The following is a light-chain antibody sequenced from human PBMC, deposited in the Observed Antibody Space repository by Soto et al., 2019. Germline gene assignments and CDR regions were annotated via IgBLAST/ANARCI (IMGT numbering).Light chain of an antibody. CDR3: QQYGSSPWT. J-gene: IGKJ1*01. CDR2: NAS. V-gene: IGKV3-20*01. CDR1: ESVSNS. Sequence: ETVLTQSPATLSLSPGERATLSCRASESVSNSLAWYQHKPGQAPRLLIYNASNRATGIPARFSGSGSGTDFTLTISRLEPEDFAVYYCQQYGSSPWTFGQGTKVDIK.